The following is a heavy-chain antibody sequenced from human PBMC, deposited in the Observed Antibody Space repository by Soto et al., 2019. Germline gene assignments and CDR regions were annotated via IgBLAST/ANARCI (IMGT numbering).Heavy chain of an antibody. Sequence: QVQLQESGPGLVKPSQTLSLTCTVSGGSINSGGYCWSWIRQHPGKGLEWLGWISYGGRTSYNACPTSRVTIAGNTSKNQFSLRLSSVTAADTAVYYGAGGILVGGQGTLFTVSS. D-gene: IGHD3-16*01. CDR1: GGSINSGGYC. V-gene: IGHV4-31*03. CDR3: AGGILV. CDR2: ISYGGRT. J-gene: IGHJ4*02.